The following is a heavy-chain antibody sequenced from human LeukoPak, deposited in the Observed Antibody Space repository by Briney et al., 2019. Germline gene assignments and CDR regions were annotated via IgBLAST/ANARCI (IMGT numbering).Heavy chain of an antibody. D-gene: IGHD6-13*01. CDR3: AKAPSTSWYSDAFDI. Sequence: PGGSLRLSCAASRFIFSTYGMHWVRQAPGKGLEWVAVISYDGSYESYADSVKGRFTISRDNSKNTLYLQMNSLRVEDTALYYCAKAPSTSWYSDAFDIWGQGTMVTVSS. J-gene: IGHJ3*02. CDR2: ISYDGSYE. CDR1: RFIFSTYG. V-gene: IGHV3-30*18.